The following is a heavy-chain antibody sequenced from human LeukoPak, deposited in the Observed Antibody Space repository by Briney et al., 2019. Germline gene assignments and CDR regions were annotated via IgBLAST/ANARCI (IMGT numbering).Heavy chain of an antibody. CDR1: GFTFSNYA. CDR2: ISGGSSDI. J-gene: IGHJ4*02. Sequence: PGGSLRLSCTASGFTFSNYAMNWVRQAPGKGLEWVSSISGGSSDIYYADSVKGRFTISKDNAKNSLYLQMNSLRAEDTAVYYCARMSAYCGGDCYSDYWGQGTLVTVSS. D-gene: IGHD2-21*02. CDR3: ARMSAYCGGDCYSDY. V-gene: IGHV3-21*04.